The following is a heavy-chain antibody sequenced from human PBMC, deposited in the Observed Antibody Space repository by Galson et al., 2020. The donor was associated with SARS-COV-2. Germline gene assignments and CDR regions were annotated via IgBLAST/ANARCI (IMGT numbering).Heavy chain of an antibody. D-gene: IGHD6-13*01. CDR1: GFTFSNYW. CDR2: VNSYGSST. Sequence: GGSLRLSCAASGFTFSNYWMHWVRQAPGKGLVWVSRVNSYGSSTNYADSVKGRFTISRDNAKNTLYLQMNSLRAEDTAVYYCARRVIDTFDIWGQGTMVTVSS. CDR3: ARRVIDTFDI. J-gene: IGHJ3*02. V-gene: IGHV3-74*01.